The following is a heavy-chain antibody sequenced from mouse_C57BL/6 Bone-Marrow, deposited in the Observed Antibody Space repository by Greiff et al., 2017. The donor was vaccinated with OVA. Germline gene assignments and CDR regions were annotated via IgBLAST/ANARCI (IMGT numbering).Heavy chain of an antibody. CDR3: ARDALYYYGSSYVYAMDY. Sequence: EVHLVESGGGLVKPGGSLKLSCAASGFTFSSYAMSWVRQTPEKRLEWVATISDGGSYTYYPDNVKGRFTISRDNAKNNLYLQMSHLKSEDTAMYYCARDALYYYGSSYVYAMDYWGQGTSVTVSS. V-gene: IGHV5-4*01. J-gene: IGHJ4*01. CDR2: ISDGGSYT. D-gene: IGHD1-1*01. CDR1: GFTFSSYA.